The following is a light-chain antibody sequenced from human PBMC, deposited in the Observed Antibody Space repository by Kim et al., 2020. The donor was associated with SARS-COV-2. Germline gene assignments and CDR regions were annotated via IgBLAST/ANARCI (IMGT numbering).Light chain of an antibody. Sequence: FPPGESATLSCRASQSVNTYIAWYQQKPGPAPRLLISDASNRATGIPARFSGSGSGTDFTLTISTLEPEDFAVYYCQQRDNWPPTFGHGTRLEIK. CDR1: QSVNTY. V-gene: IGKV3-11*01. CDR2: DAS. CDR3: QQRDNWPPT. J-gene: IGKJ5*01.